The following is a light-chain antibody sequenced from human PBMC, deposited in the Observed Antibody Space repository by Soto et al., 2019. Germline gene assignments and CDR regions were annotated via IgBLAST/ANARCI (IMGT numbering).Light chain of an antibody. CDR3: LQDYDYPRT. CDR1: QGIRAD. CDR2: GTS. J-gene: IGKJ1*01. V-gene: IGKV1-6*01. Sequence: AIQMTQSPSSLSASVGDRVTITCRASQGIRADLGWYQQKPGEAPKLLIYGTSTLHTGVPSRFSGSGSGADFTLTIGSLQPEDFATYYCLQDYDYPRTFGQGTKVEIK.